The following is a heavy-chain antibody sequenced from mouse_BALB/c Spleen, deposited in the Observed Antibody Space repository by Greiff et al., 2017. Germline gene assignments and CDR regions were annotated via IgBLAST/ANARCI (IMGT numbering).Heavy chain of an antibody. Sequence: VQLQQSGPELVKPGASVKMSCKASGYTFTSYVMHWVKQKPGQGLEWIGYINPYNDGTKYNEKFKGKATLTVDKSSSTAYMELRSLTSEDSAVYYCAREKNYYGSSYFAYGGQGTLGTVSA. CDR1: GYTFTSYV. D-gene: IGHD1-1*01. J-gene: IGHJ3*01. CDR3: AREKNYYGSSYFAY. CDR2: INPYNDGT. V-gene: IGHV1-14*01.